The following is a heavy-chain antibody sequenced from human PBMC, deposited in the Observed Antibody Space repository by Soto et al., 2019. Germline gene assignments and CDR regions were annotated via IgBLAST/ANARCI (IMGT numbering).Heavy chain of an antibody. V-gene: IGHV2-5*02. CDR1: GFSLSTSGVG. CDR2: IYWDDDK. J-gene: IGHJ5*02. D-gene: IGHD3-10*01. Sequence: QITLKESGPTLVKPTQTLTLTCTFSGFSLSTSGVGVGWIRQPPGKALEWLALIYWDDDKRYSPSLKSRLTLTKDTSKNQVVLTMTNMDPVDTATYYCAHSEEATVGLWFSFDPWGQGTLVTVSS. CDR3: AHSEEATVGLWFSFDP.